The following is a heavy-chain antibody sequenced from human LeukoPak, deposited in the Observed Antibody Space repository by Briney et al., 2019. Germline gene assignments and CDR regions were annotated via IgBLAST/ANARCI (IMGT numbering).Heavy chain of an antibody. Sequence: GGSLRLSCAASGFTFSSYTMNWVRQAPGKGLEWVSAISGSGGGTYYADSVKGRFTISRDNSKSTLSLQMNSLRAEDTAIYYCATYRQVLLPFESWGQGTLVTVSS. D-gene: IGHD2-8*02. CDR2: ISGSGGGT. V-gene: IGHV3-23*01. J-gene: IGHJ4*02. CDR3: ATYRQVLLPFES. CDR1: GFTFSSYT.